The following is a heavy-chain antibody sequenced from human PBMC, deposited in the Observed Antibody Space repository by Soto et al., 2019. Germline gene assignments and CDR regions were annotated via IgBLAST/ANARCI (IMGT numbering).Heavy chain of an antibody. Sequence: ASVKVSCKASGYTFNSYGISWVRQAPGQGLEWMGWISTYNGNTNYAQNLQGRVTMTTDTSTSTAYMELRSLRSDDTAVYYCARPTGYYYGMDVWGQGTTVTVSS. V-gene: IGHV1-18*01. J-gene: IGHJ6*02. CDR2: ISTYNGNT. CDR1: GYTFNSYG. CDR3: ARPTGYYYGMDV.